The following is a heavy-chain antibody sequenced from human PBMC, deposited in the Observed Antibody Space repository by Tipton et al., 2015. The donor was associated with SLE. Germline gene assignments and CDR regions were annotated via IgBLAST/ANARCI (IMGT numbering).Heavy chain of an antibody. V-gene: IGHV1-8*01. Sequence: SGAEVKKPGASVKVSCKTSGYTFTSYDINWVRQATGQGLEWMGWMNPNSGNTGYAQKLQGRVTMTRNTSIRTAYMELSSLRSEDTAVYYCARGHCAGSSCYAGFDSCGQGTLVSVSS. D-gene: IGHD2-15*01. J-gene: IGHJ4*02. CDR3: ARGHCAGSSCYAGFDS. CDR1: GYTFTSYD. CDR2: MNPNSGNT.